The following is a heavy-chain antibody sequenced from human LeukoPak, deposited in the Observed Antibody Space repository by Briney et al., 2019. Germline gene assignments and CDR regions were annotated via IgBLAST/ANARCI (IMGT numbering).Heavy chain of an antibody. J-gene: IGHJ4*02. CDR2: VYYSGTT. V-gene: IGHV4-39*07. Sequence: SETLSLTCSVSGGSISLSYYYWGWIRQPPGKALEWIGSVYYSGTTSYNPSLKSRVTISVDTSKNHFSLRLSSVTAADTAMYYCARGTLYSGWSYYFDYWGQGSQVTVSS. D-gene: IGHD6-19*01. CDR3: ARGTLYSGWSYYFDY. CDR1: GGSISLSYYY.